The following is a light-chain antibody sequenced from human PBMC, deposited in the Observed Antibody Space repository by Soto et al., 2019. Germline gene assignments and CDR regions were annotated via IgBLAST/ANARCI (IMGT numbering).Light chain of an antibody. CDR1: QSVSSN. J-gene: IGKJ1*01. V-gene: IGKV3-15*01. Sequence: EIVMTRSPATLSVSPGERATLSCRASQSVSSNLAWYQQKPGQAPRLLIYGASTRATGIPARFSGSGSGTEFTLTISSLQSEDFAVYYCQQYNNWLGTFGKGTKVEIK. CDR2: GAS. CDR3: QQYNNWLGT.